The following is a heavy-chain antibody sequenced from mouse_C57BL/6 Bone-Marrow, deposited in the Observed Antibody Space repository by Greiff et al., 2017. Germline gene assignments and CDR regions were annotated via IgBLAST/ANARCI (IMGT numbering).Heavy chain of an antibody. D-gene: IGHD2-3*01. CDR3: ARGWLLPAMDY. J-gene: IGHJ4*01. V-gene: IGHV1-69*01. CDR1: GYTFTSYW. CDR2: IDPSDIYT. Sequence: QVQLQQPGAELVMPGASVTLSCKASGYTFTSYWMHWVKQRPGQGLEWIGEIDPSDIYTNYNQKFKGKSTLTVDKSSSTAYMQLSSLTSEDSAVYYCARGWLLPAMDYWGQGTSVTVSS.